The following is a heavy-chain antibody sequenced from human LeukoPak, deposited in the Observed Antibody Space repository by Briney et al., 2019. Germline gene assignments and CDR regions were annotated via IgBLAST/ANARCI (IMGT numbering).Heavy chain of an antibody. CDR2: ISSSSSYI. CDR1: GFTFSSYS. V-gene: IGHV3-21*04. Sequence: GGSLRLSCAASGFTFSSYSMNWVRQAPGKGLEWVSSISSSSSYIYYADSVKGRFTISRDNAKNSLYLQMNSLRVEDTALYYCAKDIGATGTTWEFDYWGQGTLVTVSS. J-gene: IGHJ4*02. CDR3: AKDIGATGTTWEFDY. D-gene: IGHD1-1*01.